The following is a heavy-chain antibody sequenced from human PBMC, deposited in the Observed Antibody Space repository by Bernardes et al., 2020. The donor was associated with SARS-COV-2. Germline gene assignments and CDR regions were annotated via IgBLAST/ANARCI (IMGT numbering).Heavy chain of an antibody. CDR3: AKDQIRGNGRLDAFDV. D-gene: IGHD2-8*01. Sequence: GGARILSCAASGFAFPTYAMSWVRQAPGQGLEWVACLYGGPADTYYSESVKGRFTIARDDSRSTLFLQMNNLRAEDTAVYYCAKDQIRGNGRLDAFDVWGQGTMVTVSS. CDR1: GFAFPTYA. CDR2: LYGGPADT. V-gene: IGHV3-23*01. J-gene: IGHJ3*01.